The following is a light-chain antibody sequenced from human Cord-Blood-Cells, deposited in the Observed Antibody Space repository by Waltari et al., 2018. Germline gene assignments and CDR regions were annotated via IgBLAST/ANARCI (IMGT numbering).Light chain of an antibody. Sequence: SSELTQPPSVSVSPGQTASITCSGDKLGDKYACWYQQKPGQSPVLVINQDSKRPSGIPGRFSGSNSGNTATLTISGTQAMDEADYYCQAWDSSTVVFGGGTKLTVL. V-gene: IGLV3-1*01. J-gene: IGLJ2*01. CDR2: QDS. CDR3: QAWDSSTVV. CDR1: KLGDKY.